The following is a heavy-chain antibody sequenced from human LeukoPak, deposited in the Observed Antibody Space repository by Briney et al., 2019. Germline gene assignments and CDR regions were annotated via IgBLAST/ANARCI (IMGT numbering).Heavy chain of an antibody. V-gene: IGHV1-18*01. D-gene: IGHD1-26*01. CDR2: ISTYNGNT. J-gene: IGHJ4*02. Sequence: ASVKVSCKASGYTFNIYGIIWVRQAPGQGLEWVGWISTYNGNTNYAPNIQDRVTMTTDTSTSTAYMELRSLRSDDTAVYYCARAKGSGSYPNFDYWGQGTLVTVSS. CDR1: GYTFNIYG. CDR3: ARAKGSGSYPNFDY.